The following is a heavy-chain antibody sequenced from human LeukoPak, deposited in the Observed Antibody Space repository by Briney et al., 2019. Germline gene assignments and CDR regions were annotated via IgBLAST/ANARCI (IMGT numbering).Heavy chain of an antibody. CDR3: AKDLGSSSSIFDI. CDR2: ISGSGGST. D-gene: IGHD6-6*01. Sequence: GGSLRLSCAASGFTFSSYAMHWVRQAPGKGLEWVSAISGSGGSTYYADSVKGRFTISRDNSKNTLYLQMNSLRAEDTAVYYCAKDLGSSSSIFDIWGQGTMVTVSS. V-gene: IGHV3-23*01. CDR1: GFTFSSYA. J-gene: IGHJ3*02.